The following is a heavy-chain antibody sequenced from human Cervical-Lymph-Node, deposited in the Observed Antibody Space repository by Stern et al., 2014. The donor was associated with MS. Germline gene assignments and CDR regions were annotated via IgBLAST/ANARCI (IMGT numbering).Heavy chain of an antibody. V-gene: IGHV3-30*18. J-gene: IGHJ4*02. CDR1: GFNFSDYG. CDR3: SNLYSSYDSLY. D-gene: IGHD5-12*01. Sequence: VQLEESGGGVVQPGRSLRLSCAASGFNFSDYGMHWVRQAPGKGLEWVAVRSFDGNKKYFGDYVKGRFAISRDNSKNTLYLQMGRLRTDDTAVYYCSNLYSSYDSLYWGQGTRVTVSS. CDR2: RSFDGNKK.